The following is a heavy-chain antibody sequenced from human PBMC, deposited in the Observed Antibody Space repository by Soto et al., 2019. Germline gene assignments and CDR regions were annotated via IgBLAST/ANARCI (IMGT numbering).Heavy chain of an antibody. CDR3: ARGPIVVVTAIESPYWYFDL. J-gene: IGHJ2*01. V-gene: IGHV3-7*04. Sequence: EVQLVESGGGLVQPGGSLRLSCAASGFTFSSYWMSWVRQAPGKGLEWVANIKQDGSEKYYVDSVKGRFTISRDNAKNSLYLQMNSLRAEDTAVYYCARGPIVVVTAIESPYWYFDLWGRGTLVTVSS. CDR1: GFTFSSYW. CDR2: IKQDGSEK. D-gene: IGHD2-21*02.